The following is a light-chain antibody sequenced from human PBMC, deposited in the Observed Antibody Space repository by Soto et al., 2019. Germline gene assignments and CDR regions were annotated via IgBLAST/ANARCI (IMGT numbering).Light chain of an antibody. CDR3: QQHGTSPIT. Sequence: EIVLTQSPGTLSLSPGERATLSCRASQSVSSSYLAWYQQKPGQAPRLLIYAVSSRATGIPDRFSGSGSGTGFTLTISRLEPEDFAVYYCQQHGTSPITFGQGTRLEIK. CDR1: QSVSSSY. V-gene: IGKV3-20*01. CDR2: AVS. J-gene: IGKJ5*01.